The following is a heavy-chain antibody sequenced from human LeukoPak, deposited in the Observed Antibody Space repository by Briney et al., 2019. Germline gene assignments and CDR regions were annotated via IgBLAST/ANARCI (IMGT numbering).Heavy chain of an antibody. Sequence: ASVKVSCKASGHTFTGYYMHWVRQAPGQGLEWLGWINPNSGVTSYAQEFQGRITMTRDTSITTVYMELSSLTSDDTAVYYCGSGQWLVGVFYWGQGTLVTVSS. V-gene: IGHV1-2*02. CDR3: GSGQWLVGVFY. CDR2: INPNSGVT. J-gene: IGHJ4*02. D-gene: IGHD6-19*01. CDR1: GHTFTGYY.